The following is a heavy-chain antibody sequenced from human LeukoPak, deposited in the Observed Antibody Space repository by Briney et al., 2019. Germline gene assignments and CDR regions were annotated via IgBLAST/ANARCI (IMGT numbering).Heavy chain of an antibody. Sequence: GGSLRLSCAASGFTFSSYGMSWVRQAPGKGLEWVSAISGSGGSTYYADSVKGRFTISRDNSKNTLYLQMNSLRAEDTAVYYCASSSYYYYYMDVWGKGTTVTVSS. J-gene: IGHJ6*03. V-gene: IGHV3-23*01. CDR3: ASSSYYYYYMDV. CDR1: GFTFSSYG. CDR2: ISGSGGST.